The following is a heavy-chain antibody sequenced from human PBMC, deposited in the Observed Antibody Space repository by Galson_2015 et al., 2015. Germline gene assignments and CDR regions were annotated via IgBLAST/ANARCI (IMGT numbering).Heavy chain of an antibody. Sequence: SLRLSCAASGLTFDASVMHWVRQAPGKGLEWVSGISWNSGSRDYADSVKGRFTISRDNAKNSLYLQMNSLRAEDTALYYCTRSPGYYFDYWGQGTLVTVSS. V-gene: IGHV3-9*01. CDR1: GLTFDASV. D-gene: IGHD3-10*01. CDR3: TRSPGYYFDY. CDR2: ISWNSGSR. J-gene: IGHJ4*02.